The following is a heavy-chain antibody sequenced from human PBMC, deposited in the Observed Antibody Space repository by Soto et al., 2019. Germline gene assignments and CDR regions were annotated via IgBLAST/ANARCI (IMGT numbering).Heavy chain of an antibody. CDR2: IWYDGSNK. V-gene: IGHV3-33*01. Sequence: GGSLRLSCAASGFTFSSYGMHWVRQAPGKGLEWVAVIWYDGSNKYYADSVKGRFTISRDNSKNTLYLQMNSLIAEDTAVYYCARGAGVVPAAIVDYYYYGMDVWGQGTTVTVSS. J-gene: IGHJ6*02. CDR3: ARGAGVVPAAIVDYYYYGMDV. D-gene: IGHD2-2*02. CDR1: GFTFSSYG.